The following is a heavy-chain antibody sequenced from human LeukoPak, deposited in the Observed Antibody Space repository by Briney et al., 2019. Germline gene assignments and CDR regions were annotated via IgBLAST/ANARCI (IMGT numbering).Heavy chain of an antibody. CDR2: IYHSGST. CDR1: GYSISSGYY. V-gene: IGHV4-38-2*01. CDR3: ARLTGGSFVFDY. J-gene: IGHJ4*02. Sequence: PSETLSLTCAVSGYSISSGYYWGWIRQPPGKGLEWIGIIYHSGSTYYNPSLKSRVTISVDTSKNQFSLKLSSVTAADTAVYYCARLTGGSFVFDYWGQGTLVTVSS. D-gene: IGHD1-26*01.